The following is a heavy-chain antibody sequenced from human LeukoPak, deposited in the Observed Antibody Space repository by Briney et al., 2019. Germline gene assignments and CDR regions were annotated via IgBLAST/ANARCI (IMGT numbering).Heavy chain of an antibody. V-gene: IGHV1-2*02. D-gene: IGHD3-10*01. CDR2: INPNSGGT. CDR3: ARDYELLWFGELNPNWFDP. CDR1: GYTFTGYY. Sequence: GASVRVSCKASGYTFTGYYMHWVRQAPGQGLEWMGWINPNSGGTNYAQKFQGRVTMTRDTSISTAYMELSRLRSDDTAVYYCARDYELLWFGELNPNWFDPWGQGTLVTVSS. J-gene: IGHJ5*02.